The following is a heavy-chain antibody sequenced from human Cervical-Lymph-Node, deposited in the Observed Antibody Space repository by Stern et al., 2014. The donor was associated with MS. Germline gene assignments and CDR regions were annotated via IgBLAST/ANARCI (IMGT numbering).Heavy chain of an antibody. J-gene: IGHJ4*02. V-gene: IGHV1-69*11. Sequence: QVQLVQSGAAVKKPGSSVKVSCKSSGDTFSTHAISWVRQAPGQGLDRMGRIIPILDTTDYAQKFQGRLTIDADESTNTAYMELSSLTPDDTAVYYCAREKSDCSGGSCFSSLDYWGQGTLVTVSS. D-gene: IGHD2-15*01. CDR3: AREKSDCSGGSCFSSLDY. CDR1: GDTFSTHA. CDR2: IIPILDTT.